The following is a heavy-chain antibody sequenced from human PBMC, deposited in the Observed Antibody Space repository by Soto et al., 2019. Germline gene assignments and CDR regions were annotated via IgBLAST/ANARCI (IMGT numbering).Heavy chain of an antibody. CDR1: GGSISSGDYY. D-gene: IGHD2-15*01. V-gene: IGHV4-30-4*01. CDR3: ARGKVVLRGGYNWFVP. J-gene: IGHJ5*02. CDR2: IYYSGST. Sequence: SETLSLTCTVSGGSISSGDYYWSWIRQPPGKGLEWIGYIYYSGSTYYNPSLKSRVTISVDTSKNQFSLKLSSVTAADTAVYYCARGKVVLRGGYNWFVPWGPGTLVTVSS.